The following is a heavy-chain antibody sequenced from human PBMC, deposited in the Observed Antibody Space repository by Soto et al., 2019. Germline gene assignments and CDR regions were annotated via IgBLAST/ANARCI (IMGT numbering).Heavy chain of an antibody. CDR1: AFSSTNAW. CDR3: TNGSGPWAGSGMNV. V-gene: IGHV3-15*01. J-gene: IGHJ6*02. CDR2: IKSKNDGGTT. D-gene: IGHD3-10*01. Sequence: EVQLVESGGGLVKPGGSLRLSCAASAFSSTNAWMTWVRQAPGKGLEWIGRIKSKNDGGTTDYAAPVKGRFAISRDDSKNTLYLQMHSLKADDTAVYYWTNGSGPWAGSGMNVWGQGTTVIVSS.